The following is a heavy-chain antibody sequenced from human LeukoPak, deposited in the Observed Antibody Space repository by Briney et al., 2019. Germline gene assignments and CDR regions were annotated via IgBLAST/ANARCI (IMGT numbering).Heavy chain of an antibody. CDR1: GGSISSYY. D-gene: IGHD5-18*01. CDR2: GYYSGRT. Sequence: LETLSLTCTVSGGSISSYYWSWIRQPPGKGLEWIGYGYYSGRTKYNPSLKSRVTISVDTSKNHLSLRLTSVAAADTAVYYCAGGTYSYGYDYWGQGTLVTVSS. J-gene: IGHJ4*02. CDR3: AGGTYSYGYDY. V-gene: IGHV4-59*01.